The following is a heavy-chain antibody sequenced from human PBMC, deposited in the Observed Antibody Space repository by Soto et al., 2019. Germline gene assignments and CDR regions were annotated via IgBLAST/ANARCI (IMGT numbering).Heavy chain of an antibody. J-gene: IGHJ4*02. D-gene: IGHD2-15*01. CDR3: ARVGSPGYCSGGFCPPPDY. Sequence: ESVGGLVKPGGSLRLSCAASGFTFSTSTMNWVRQAPGQGLEWLSSISSTSTYTYYAASVRGRFTISRDNAKNSLYLQMNSLTAEDTAVYYCARVGSPGYCSGGFCPPPDYWGQGTLVTVSS. V-gene: IGHV3-21*01. CDR2: ISSTSTYT. CDR1: GFTFSTST.